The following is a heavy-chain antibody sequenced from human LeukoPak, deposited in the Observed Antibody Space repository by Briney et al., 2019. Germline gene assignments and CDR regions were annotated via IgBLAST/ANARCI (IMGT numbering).Heavy chain of an antibody. Sequence: GESLKISCKGFGYSFTSYWIGWVRQMPGKGLEWMGIIYPGDSDTRYSPPFQGQVTISADKSISTAYLQWSSLKASDTAMYYCARPLRSGGSFDGFDIWGQGTTVTVFS. CDR3: ARPLRSGGSFDGFDI. V-gene: IGHV5-51*01. CDR1: GYSFTSYW. CDR2: IYPGDSDT. D-gene: IGHD2-15*01. J-gene: IGHJ3*02.